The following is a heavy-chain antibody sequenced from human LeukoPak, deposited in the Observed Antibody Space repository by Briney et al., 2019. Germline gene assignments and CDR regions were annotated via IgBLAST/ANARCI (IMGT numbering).Heavy chain of an antibody. D-gene: IGHD3-22*01. CDR2: INHSGST. J-gene: IGHJ4*02. V-gene: IGHV4-34*01. CDR1: GFTVGSNY. Sequence: PGGSLRLSCAASGFTVGSNYMSWVRQPPGKGLEWIGEINHSGSTNYNPSLKSRVTISVDTSKNQFSLKLSSVTAADTAVYYCARRDDSSGYPDYWGQGTLVTVSS. CDR3: ARRDDSSGYPDY.